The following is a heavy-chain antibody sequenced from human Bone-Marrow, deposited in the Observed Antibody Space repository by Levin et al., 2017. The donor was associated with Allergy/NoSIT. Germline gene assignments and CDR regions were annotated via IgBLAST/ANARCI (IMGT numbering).Heavy chain of an antibody. J-gene: IGHJ4*02. CDR3: AKTAGTTSRARPAPGITVAVSGRYFDS. CDR1: GGSFSGSY. CDR2: INQAGRP. D-gene: IGHD6-19*01. Sequence: PSETLSLTCAINGGSFSGSYWTWLRQPPGKGPEWIGEINQAGRPTYNPSLQSRVTISMDTSNSDFSLKLTSVTAADSAVYYCAKTAGTTSRARPAPGITVAVSGRYFDSWGQGTRVTVSS. V-gene: IGHV4-34*01.